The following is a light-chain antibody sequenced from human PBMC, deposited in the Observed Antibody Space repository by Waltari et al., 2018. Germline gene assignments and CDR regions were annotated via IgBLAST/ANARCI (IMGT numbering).Light chain of an antibody. V-gene: IGLV1-44*01. CDR1: SSNIGINS. J-gene: IGLJ2*01. CDR2: RKE. CDR3: AAWDDSLKGRV. Sequence: QSVLTQPPSASGTPGQRVTISCSGSSSNIGINSVNWYQHLPGTAPKLLLYRKEQRPSGVPYRFSGSKSGTSASLAISGLQSEDEADYYWAAWDDSLKGRVFGGGTKLTVL.